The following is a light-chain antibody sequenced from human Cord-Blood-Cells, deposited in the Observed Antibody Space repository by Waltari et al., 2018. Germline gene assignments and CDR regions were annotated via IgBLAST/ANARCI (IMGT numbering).Light chain of an antibody. CDR1: SSDVGGYNY. J-gene: IGLJ1*01. CDR2: DVS. CDR3: SSYTSSSTYV. V-gene: IGLV2-14*03. Sequence: QSALTQPASVSGSPGQSITISCTGTSSDVGGYNYVSWYQQHPGKAPKLMIYDVSNRPSGVSKRFAGSKSGNTASLTISGLQAEDEADYYCSSYTSSSTYVFGTGTKGTVL.